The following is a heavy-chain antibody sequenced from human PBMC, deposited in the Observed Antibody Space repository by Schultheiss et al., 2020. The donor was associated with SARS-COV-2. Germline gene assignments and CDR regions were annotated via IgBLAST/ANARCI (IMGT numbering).Heavy chain of an antibody. CDR3: ARFGRGSYLDY. V-gene: IGHV3-30*03. Sequence: GGSLRLSCAASGFTFSNSVMQWVRQAPGKGLEWVAVTSYDGTNEYYTDSVKGRFTISRDNSKNTLYLQMNSLRAEDTAVYYCARFGRGSYLDYWGQGTLVTVSS. CDR2: TSYDGTNE. CDR1: GFTFSNSV. D-gene: IGHD1-26*01. J-gene: IGHJ4*02.